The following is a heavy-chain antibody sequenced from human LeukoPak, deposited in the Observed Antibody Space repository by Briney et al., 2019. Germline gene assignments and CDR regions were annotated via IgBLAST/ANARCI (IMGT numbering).Heavy chain of an antibody. CDR2: INHSGST. Sequence: SETLSLTCAVYGGSFSGYYWSWIRQPPGKGLEWIGEINHSGSTNYNPSLKSRVTISVDTSKNQFSLKLSSVTAADTAVYYCARYSYDILTGYPKGWFDPWGQGALVTVSS. V-gene: IGHV4-34*01. CDR1: GGSFSGYY. D-gene: IGHD3-9*01. J-gene: IGHJ5*02. CDR3: ARYSYDILTGYPKGWFDP.